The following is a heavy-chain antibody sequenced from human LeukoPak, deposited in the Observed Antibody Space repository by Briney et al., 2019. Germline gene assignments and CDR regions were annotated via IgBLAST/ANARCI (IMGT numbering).Heavy chain of an antibody. CDR1: GFTLTSYA. Sequence: GGSLRLSCAASGFTLTSYAMSWVRQAPGKGLEWLANIRQDGSEKYYVDSVKGRFTISRDNAKNSLYLQMNSLRAEDTAVYYCARDLSGPSVYWGQGTLVTVSS. CDR2: IRQDGSEK. D-gene: IGHD2-15*01. J-gene: IGHJ4*02. V-gene: IGHV3-7*01. CDR3: ARDLSGPSVY.